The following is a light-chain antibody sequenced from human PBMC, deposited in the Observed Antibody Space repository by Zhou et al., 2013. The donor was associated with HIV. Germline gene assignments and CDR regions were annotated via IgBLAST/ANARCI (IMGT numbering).Light chain of an antibody. J-gene: IGKJ2*01. CDR3: QQSYYIPRT. Sequence: DIQMTQSPSSLSASVGDRVTITCRASQNINTFLNWYQHKPGKAPNFLIYAASTLQSGVPSRFSGSGSGTDFTLTISSLQPEDFVTYYCQQSYYIPRTFGQGTKVGDQT. CDR2: AAS. CDR1: QNINTF. V-gene: IGKV1-39*01.